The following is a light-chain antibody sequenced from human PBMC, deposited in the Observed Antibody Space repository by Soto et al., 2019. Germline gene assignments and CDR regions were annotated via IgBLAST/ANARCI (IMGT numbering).Light chain of an antibody. Sequence: EIVMTQSPATLSVSPGERATLSCRASQRVSSNLAWYQQKPGQAPRLLIYGASTRATGIPARFSGSGSGTEFTLTISSLQSEDFAVYYCQQYNNWPPYTFGQGTQLEIK. J-gene: IGKJ2*01. CDR1: QRVSSN. CDR2: GAS. V-gene: IGKV3-15*01. CDR3: QQYNNWPPYT.